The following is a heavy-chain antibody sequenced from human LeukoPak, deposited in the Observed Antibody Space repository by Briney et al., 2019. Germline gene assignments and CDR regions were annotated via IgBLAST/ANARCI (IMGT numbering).Heavy chain of an antibody. Sequence: GGSLRLSCAASGFTFSSYSMNWVRQAPGKGLEWVSYISSSSSTIYYADSVKGRFTISRDNAKNSLYLQMNSLRAEDTAVYYCARDRGGSYFAYAFDIWGQGTMVTVSS. CDR2: ISSSSSTI. CDR3: ARDRGGSYFAYAFDI. J-gene: IGHJ3*02. CDR1: GFTFSSYS. D-gene: IGHD1-26*01. V-gene: IGHV3-48*01.